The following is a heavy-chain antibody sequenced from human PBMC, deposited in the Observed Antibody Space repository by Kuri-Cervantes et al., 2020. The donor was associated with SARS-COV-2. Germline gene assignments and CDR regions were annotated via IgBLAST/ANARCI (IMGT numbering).Heavy chain of an antibody. Sequence: ASVKVSCKASGYIFTNYYIHWVRQAPGQGPEWMGIINPSGGGTRVAQKFQGSVTMTSDTSTSTVYMELRSLRSEDTAVYYCARSGDDYNLFDYRGQGTLVTVSS. CDR2: INPSGGGT. J-gene: IGHJ4*02. D-gene: IGHD2-21*01. CDR1: GYIFTNYY. CDR3: ARSGDDYNLFDY. V-gene: IGHV1-46*01.